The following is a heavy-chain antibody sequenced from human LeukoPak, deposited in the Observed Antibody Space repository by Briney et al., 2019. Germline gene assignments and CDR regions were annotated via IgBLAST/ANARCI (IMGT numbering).Heavy chain of an antibody. CDR3: TRDPNGIAVAFFDY. J-gene: IGHJ4*02. CDR2: IRSKAYGGTT. CDR1: GFTFGYYA. D-gene: IGHD6-19*01. Sequence: GGSLRLSCTASGFTFGYYAMSWVRPAPGKGLEWVGFIRSKAYGGTTEYAASVKGRFTISRDDSKSIAYLQMNSLKTEDTAVYYCTRDPNGIAVAFFDYWGQGTLVTVSS. V-gene: IGHV3-49*04.